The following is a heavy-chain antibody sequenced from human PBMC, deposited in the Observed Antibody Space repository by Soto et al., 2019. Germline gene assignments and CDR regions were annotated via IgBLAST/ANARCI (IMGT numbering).Heavy chain of an antibody. V-gene: IGHV1-18*01. CDR1: GYSFTTYG. Sequence: QVQLVQSGGEVKKPGASVKVSCKTSGYSFTTYGISWVRQAPGQGLEWMGWISAYNGNTNYAQKLQDRVTMTTDTSTSTDYMELRSLRSDDTAVYYCAREGPAPYYYYGMDFWGQGSTVTVSS. CDR3: AREGPAPYYYYGMDF. CDR2: ISAYNGNT. J-gene: IGHJ6*02.